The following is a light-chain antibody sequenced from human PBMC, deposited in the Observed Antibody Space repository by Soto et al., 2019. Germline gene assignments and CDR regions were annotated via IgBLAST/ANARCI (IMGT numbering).Light chain of an antibody. V-gene: IGKV3-15*01. CDR1: QSISRT. Sequence: EIVLTQSPATLSVSPGERATLSCRASQSISRTLAWYQQKPGQPPRLLIYGASTRATGIPARFSGSGSGTEFTLTINSLQSEDFAVYYCQQYNNWWTFGQGTKVEIK. CDR2: GAS. CDR3: QQYNNWWT. J-gene: IGKJ1*01.